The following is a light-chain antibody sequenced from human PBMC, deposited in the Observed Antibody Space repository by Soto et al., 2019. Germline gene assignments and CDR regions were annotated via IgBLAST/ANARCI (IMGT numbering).Light chain of an antibody. CDR1: QSVSSK. CDR2: GAS. CDR3: QHYTNWPLT. Sequence: EIVMTQSPATLSVSPGEGATLSCRASQSVSSKLAWFQQKPGQAPRLLIYGASTRATGLPARFSGSGSGTEFTLTISSLQSEDFAVYYCQHYTNWPLTFGGGTKVDIK. J-gene: IGKJ4*01. V-gene: IGKV3-15*01.